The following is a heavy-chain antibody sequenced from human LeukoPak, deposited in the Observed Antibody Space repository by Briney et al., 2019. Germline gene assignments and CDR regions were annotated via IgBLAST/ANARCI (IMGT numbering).Heavy chain of an antibody. D-gene: IGHD3-10*01. V-gene: IGHV4-59*01. CDR1: ACSISGYF. J-gene: IGHJ5*02. CDR2: VSYSGNT. CDR3: TREFGSAFDP. Sequence: SETLSLNCTVAACSISGYFWSWIRQPPGKGLEWIGNVSYSGNTNHNPSLKSRVTISLDTSKNQFSLKVRSVTAADTAVYYCTREFGSAFDPWGQGTLVTVSS.